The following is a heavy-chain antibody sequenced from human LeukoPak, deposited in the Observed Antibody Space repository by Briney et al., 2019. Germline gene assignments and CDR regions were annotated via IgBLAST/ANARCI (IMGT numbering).Heavy chain of an antibody. J-gene: IGHJ4*02. D-gene: IGHD5-18*01. Sequence: SETLSLTCTVSGGSISSSSAYWGWIRQPPGKGLEWIGSIYYSKNTYYNPSLKSRVTISADTSKNQFSLKLGSVSATDTAVYYCVSPRGFSYGYFDYWGQGTLVTVSS. CDR3: VSPRGFSYGYFDY. CDR2: IYYSKNT. V-gene: IGHV4-39*01. CDR1: GGSISSSSAY.